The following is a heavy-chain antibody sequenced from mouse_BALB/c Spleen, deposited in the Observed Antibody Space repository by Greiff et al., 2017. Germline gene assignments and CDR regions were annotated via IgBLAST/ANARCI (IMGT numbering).Heavy chain of an antibody. CDR2: IYPGDGDT. CDR3: ARGYYGSSYPYFDY. V-gene: IGHV1-87*01. Sequence: QVQLQQSGAELAKPGASVKMSCKASGYTFTSYWMQWVKQRPGQGLEWIGAIYPGDGDTRYTQKFKGKATLTADKSSSTAYMQLSSLASEDSAVYYCARGYYGSSYPYFDYWGQGTTLTVSS. CDR1: GYTFTSYW. D-gene: IGHD1-1*01. J-gene: IGHJ2*01.